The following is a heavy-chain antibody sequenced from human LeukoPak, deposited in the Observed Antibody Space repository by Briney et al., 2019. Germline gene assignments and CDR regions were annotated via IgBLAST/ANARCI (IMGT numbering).Heavy chain of an antibody. V-gene: IGHV3-21*01. D-gene: IGHD1-26*01. CDR3: ARITSGRSTYYFDY. Sequence: GGSLRLSCAASGFXFSTYSMNWVRQAPGKGLEWVSPISRTSSYIYYADSVKGRFTISRDNAKNSLYLQMNSLRAEDTAVYYCARITSGRSTYYFDYWGQGTLVTVSS. J-gene: IGHJ4*02. CDR1: GFXFSTYS. CDR2: ISRTSSYI.